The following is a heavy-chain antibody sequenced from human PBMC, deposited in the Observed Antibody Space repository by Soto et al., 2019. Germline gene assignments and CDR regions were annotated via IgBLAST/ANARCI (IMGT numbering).Heavy chain of an antibody. Sequence: GGSLRLSCAASGFTFSSCWMSWVRQAPGKGLEWVANIKQDGSEKYYVDSVKGRFTISRDNAKNSLYLQMNSLRAEDTAVYYCAREPDSSWFAQGNDYWGQGTLVTVSS. V-gene: IGHV3-7*01. CDR3: AREPDSSWFAQGNDY. CDR1: GFTFSSCW. D-gene: IGHD3-10*01. CDR2: IKQDGSEK. J-gene: IGHJ4*02.